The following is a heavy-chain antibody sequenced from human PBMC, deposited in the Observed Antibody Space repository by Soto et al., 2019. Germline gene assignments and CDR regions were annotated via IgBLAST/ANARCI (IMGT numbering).Heavy chain of an antibody. Sequence: SVKVSCKASGGTFSSYAISWVRQVPGQGLEWMGGIIPIFGTANYAQKFQGRVTITADESTSTAYMELSSLRSEATAVHYCARATKKDIVVVQTAKNWFDPCGQETLVPVSA. CDR3: ARATKKDIVVVQTAKNWFDP. CDR2: IIPIFGTA. V-gene: IGHV1-69*13. D-gene: IGHD2-2*01. CDR1: GGTFSSYA. J-gene: IGHJ5*02.